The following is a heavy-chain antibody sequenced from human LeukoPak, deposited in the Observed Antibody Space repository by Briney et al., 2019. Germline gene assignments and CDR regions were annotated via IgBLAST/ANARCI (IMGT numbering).Heavy chain of an antibody. J-gene: IGHJ6*03. D-gene: IGHD6-13*01. V-gene: IGHV1-2*02. CDR2: INPNSGGT. CDR1: GYTFTGYY. CDR3: ARVSRPSGYSSSSKAHMDV. Sequence: ASVKVSCTASGYTFTGYYMHWVRQAPGQGLEWMGWINPNSGGTNYAQKFQGRVTMTRDTSISTAYMELSRLRSDDTAVYYCARVSRPSGYSSSSKAHMDVWGKGTTVTISS.